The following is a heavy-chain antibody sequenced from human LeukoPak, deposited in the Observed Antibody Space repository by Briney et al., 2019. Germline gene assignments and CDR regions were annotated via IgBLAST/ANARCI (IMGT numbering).Heavy chain of an antibody. D-gene: IGHD2-2*01. CDR1: GFTFTSYP. Sequence: GGSLRLSCATSGFTFTSYPMTWVRQAPGKGLEWVAVIWYDGSNKYYADSVKGRFTISRDNSKNTLYLQMSSLRAEDTAVYYCAKVSTSSVYYYYYYMDVWGKGTTVTVSS. V-gene: IGHV3-33*06. CDR2: IWYDGSNK. J-gene: IGHJ6*03. CDR3: AKVSTSSVYYYYYYMDV.